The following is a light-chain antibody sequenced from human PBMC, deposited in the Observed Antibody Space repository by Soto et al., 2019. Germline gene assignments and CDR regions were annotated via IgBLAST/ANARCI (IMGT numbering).Light chain of an antibody. V-gene: IGKV3D-20*02. CDR3: QQRNIWSPVT. J-gene: IGKJ5*01. CDR2: GAS. CDR1: QSVSSSY. Sequence: EIVMTQSPATLSVSPGERATLSCRASQSVSSSYLAWYQQKPGQAPRLLIYGASNRATGIAARFSGSGSGTDFTLTTSSLEPEDFAVYYCQQRNIWSPVTFGQGTRLEIK.